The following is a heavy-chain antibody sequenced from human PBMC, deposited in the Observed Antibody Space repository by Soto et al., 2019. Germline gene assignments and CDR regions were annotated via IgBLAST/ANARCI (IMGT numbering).Heavy chain of an antibody. V-gene: IGHV4-59*01. Sequence: PSETLSLTCTVSGGSMSPYYWSWIRQAPGVGLEWIAYVYYSGYTHYNPSLKSRVTISVDTSKNQLSLKLTSVTAADTAVYYCARDGYPPVAGTPRLPWFDPWGQGTLVTVSS. J-gene: IGHJ5*02. CDR2: VYYSGYT. D-gene: IGHD6-19*01. CDR3: ARDGYPPVAGTPRLPWFDP. CDR1: GGSMSPYY.